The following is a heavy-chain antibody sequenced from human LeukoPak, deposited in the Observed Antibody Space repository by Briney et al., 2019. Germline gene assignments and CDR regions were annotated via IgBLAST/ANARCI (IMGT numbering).Heavy chain of an antibody. CDR2: ISSSSSYI. CDR1: GFTFSSYS. D-gene: IGHD5-18*01. V-gene: IGHV3-21*01. J-gene: IGHJ5*02. Sequence: GGSLRLSCAASGFTFSSYSMNWVRQAPGKGLEWVSSISSSSSYIYYADSVKGRFTISRDNAKNSLYLQMNSLRAEDTAVYYCARDYHSYGSEVNWFDPWGQGTLVTVSS. CDR3: ARDYHSYGSEVNWFDP.